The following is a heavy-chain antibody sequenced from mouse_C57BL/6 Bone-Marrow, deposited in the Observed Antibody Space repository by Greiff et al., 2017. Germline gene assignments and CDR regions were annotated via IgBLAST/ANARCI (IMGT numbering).Heavy chain of an antibody. CDR1: GYTFTDYE. Sequence: QVQLQQSGAELVRPGASVTLSCKASGYTFTDYEMHWVKQTPVHGLEWIGAIDPETGGTAYNQKFKGKAILTADKSSSTAYMELRSLTSEDSAVYYCTREGGSGPPFDYWGQGTTLTVSS. J-gene: IGHJ2*01. V-gene: IGHV1-15*01. CDR2: IDPETGGT. D-gene: IGHD3-2*02. CDR3: TREGGSGPPFDY.